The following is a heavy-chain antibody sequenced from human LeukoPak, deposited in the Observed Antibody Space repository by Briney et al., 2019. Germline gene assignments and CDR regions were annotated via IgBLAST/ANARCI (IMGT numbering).Heavy chain of an antibody. Sequence: GGSLRLSCAASGFTFSSYNMNWVRQAPGKGLEWVSSISTSSNYRYYADSVKGRFTISRDNAKNSLYLQMNSLRAEDTAVYYCARRAGDYSHPYDYWGQGILVTVSS. V-gene: IGHV3-21*04. CDR3: ARRAGDYSHPYDY. J-gene: IGHJ4*02. CDR1: GFTFSSYN. CDR2: ISTSSNYR. D-gene: IGHD3-22*01.